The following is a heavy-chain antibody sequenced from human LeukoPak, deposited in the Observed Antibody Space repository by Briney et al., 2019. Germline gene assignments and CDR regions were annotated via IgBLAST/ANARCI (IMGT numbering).Heavy chain of an antibody. J-gene: IGHJ4*02. V-gene: IGHV3-21*01. CDR1: GFTFSSYS. CDR3: ASFGYDSSGYYDY. D-gene: IGHD3-22*01. Sequence: GGSLRLSCAASGFTFSSYSMNWVRQAPGKGLEWVSSISSSSSYIYYADSVKGRFTISRDNAKNSLYPQMNSLRAEDTAVYYCASFGYDSSGYYDYWGQGTLVTVSS. CDR2: ISSSSSYI.